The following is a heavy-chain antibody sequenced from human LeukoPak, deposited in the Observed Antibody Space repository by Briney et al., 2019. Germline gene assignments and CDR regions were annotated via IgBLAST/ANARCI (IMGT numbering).Heavy chain of an antibody. J-gene: IGHJ4*02. CDR1: GFTFSSYA. V-gene: IGHV3-23*01. CDR3: AKDDGPIAVAFLSDY. D-gene: IGHD6-19*01. CDR2: ISGSGGST. Sequence: GGSLRLSCAASGFTFSSYAMSWVRQAPGKGLEWVSAISGSGGSTYYADSVKGRFTISRDNSKDTLYLQMNSLRAEDTAVYYCAKDDGPIAVAFLSDYWGQGTLVTVSS.